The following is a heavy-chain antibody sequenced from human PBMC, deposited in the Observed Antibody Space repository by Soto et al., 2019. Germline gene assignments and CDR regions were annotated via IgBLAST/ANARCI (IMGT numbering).Heavy chain of an antibody. V-gene: IGHV3-23*05. CDR2: IDNSGGIT. CDR1: GFTFSTYA. D-gene: IGHD5-18*01. CDR3: AKGGYNYGFLFDC. J-gene: IGHJ4*02. Sequence: PGGSLRLSCAASGFTFSTYAMSWVRQAPGKGLEWVSTIDNSGGITYYADSVKGRFTISRDNSKNTLYLQMNSLRAEATAVYYCAKGGYNYGFLFDCWGQGTLVTVS.